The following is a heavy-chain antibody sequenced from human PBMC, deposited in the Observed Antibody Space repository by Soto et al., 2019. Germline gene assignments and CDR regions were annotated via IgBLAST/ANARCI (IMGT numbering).Heavy chain of an antibody. J-gene: IGHJ6*02. CDR2: MNPNSGNT. D-gene: IGHD5-18*01. Sequence: ASVKVSCKASGYTFTSYDINWVRQATGQGLEWMGWMNPNSGNTGYAQKFQGRVTMTRNTSISTAYMELSSLRSEDTAVYYCAGGSGRTYTAMVRVYYYYYGMDVWGQGTTVTVSS. CDR3: AGGSGRTYTAMVRVYYYYYGMDV. V-gene: IGHV1-8*01. CDR1: GYTFTSYD.